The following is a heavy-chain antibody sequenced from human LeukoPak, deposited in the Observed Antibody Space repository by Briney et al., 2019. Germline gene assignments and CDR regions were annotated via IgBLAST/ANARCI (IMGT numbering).Heavy chain of an antibody. CDR2: IIPIFGIA. CDR1: GGTFSSYA. Sequence: SVKVSCKASGGTFSSYAISWVRQAPRQGLEWMGRIIPIFGIANYAQKFQGRVTITADKSTSTAYMELSSLRSEDTAVYYCARQGADQLLFDYWGQGTLVTVSS. V-gene: IGHV1-69*04. J-gene: IGHJ4*02. D-gene: IGHD2-2*01. CDR3: ARQGADQLLFDY.